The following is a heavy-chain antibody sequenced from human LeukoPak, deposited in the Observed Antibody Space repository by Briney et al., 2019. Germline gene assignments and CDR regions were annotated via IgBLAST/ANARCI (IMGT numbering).Heavy chain of an antibody. D-gene: IGHD3-22*01. CDR1: GFTFSSYE. Sequence: TGGSLRLSCAASGFTFSSYEMNWVRQAPGKGLEWVSYISSSGSTIYYADSVKGRFTISRDNAKNSLYLQMNSLRAEDTAVYYCARYSSGYYRDWGQGTLVTVSS. CDR2: ISSSGSTI. V-gene: IGHV3-48*03. J-gene: IGHJ4*02. CDR3: ARYSSGYYRD.